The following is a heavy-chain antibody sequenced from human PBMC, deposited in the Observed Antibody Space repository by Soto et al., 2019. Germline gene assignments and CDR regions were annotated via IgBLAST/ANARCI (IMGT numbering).Heavy chain of an antibody. J-gene: IGHJ4*02. CDR3: ARETGLRSRGWWYYVAF. CDR1: GFTLSSYS. CDR2: ISGSGGTI. D-gene: IGHD6-19*01. Sequence: EVQLVESGGGMVQPGASLRVSCAASGFTLSSYSMHWVRQAPGKGLEWVSYISGSGGTIYYADSVKGRFTISRDNAKKSLSVQMNSLRAEDTAVYFCARETGLRSRGWWYYVAFWGQGTGVTASP. V-gene: IGHV3-48*01.